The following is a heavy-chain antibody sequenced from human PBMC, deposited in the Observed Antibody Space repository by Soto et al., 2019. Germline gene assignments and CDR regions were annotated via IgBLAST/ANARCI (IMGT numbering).Heavy chain of an antibody. V-gene: IGHV4-61*01. CDR3: ARGVVVTAISSWFDP. Sequence: PSETLSLTCTVSGGSVSSGSYYWSWIRQPPGKGLEWIGYIYYSGSTNYNPSLKSRVTISVDTSKNQFSLKLSSVTAADTAVYYCARGVVVTAISSWFDPWGQGTLVTSPQ. CDR1: GGSVSSGSYY. CDR2: IYYSGST. J-gene: IGHJ5*02. D-gene: IGHD2-21*02.